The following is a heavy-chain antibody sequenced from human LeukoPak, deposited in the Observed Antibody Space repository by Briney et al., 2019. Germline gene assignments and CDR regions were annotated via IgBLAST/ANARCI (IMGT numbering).Heavy chain of an antibody. D-gene: IGHD2-15*01. CDR1: GYTFTSCD. J-gene: IGHJ4*02. V-gene: IGHV1-8*01. Sequence: ASVKVSCKASGYTFTSCDINWVRQASGQGLEWMGWVNPNSGNTGYAQKFQGRVTMTRNTSISIAYMELSSLRSEDTAVYYCARGAPQEYCSGGSCPYFDYWGQGTLVPVSS. CDR2: VNPNSGNT. CDR3: ARGAPQEYCSGGSCPYFDY.